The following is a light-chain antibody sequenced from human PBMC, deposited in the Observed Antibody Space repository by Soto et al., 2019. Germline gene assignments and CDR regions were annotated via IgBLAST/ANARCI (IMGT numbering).Light chain of an antibody. CDR3: QQSYSTPAT. CDR1: QSISSY. Sequence: DIQMTHSPSSLSASVGDRVTITCRASQSISSYLNWYQQKPGKAPKLLIYAASSLQSGVPSRFSGSGSGTEFTLPISSLQPEDFATYYCQQSYSTPATCGPGTKVDIK. V-gene: IGKV1-39*01. CDR2: AAS. J-gene: IGKJ3*01.